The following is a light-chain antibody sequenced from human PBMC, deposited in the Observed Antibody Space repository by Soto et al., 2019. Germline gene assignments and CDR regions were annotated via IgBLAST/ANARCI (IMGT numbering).Light chain of an antibody. V-gene: IGLV1-40*01. CDR3: QSYDSSLSAFYV. Sequence: QSVLTQPPSVSGAPGQRVTISCTGSSSNIGAGYDVHWYQQLPGTAPKLLIYGNSNRPSGVPDRFSGSKSGTSASLAITGPQAEDEAGYYCQSYDSSLSAFYVFGTGTKVTVL. J-gene: IGLJ1*01. CDR1: SSNIGAGYD. CDR2: GNS.